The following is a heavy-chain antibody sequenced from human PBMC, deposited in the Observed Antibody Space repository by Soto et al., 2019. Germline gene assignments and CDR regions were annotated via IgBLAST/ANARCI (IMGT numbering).Heavy chain of an antibody. J-gene: IGHJ4*02. V-gene: IGHV4-34*01. Sequence: SETLSLTFAFYGGSFSGYYWSWIRQPPGKGLEWIGEINQSGSTNYNPSLKSRVTISVDTSKNQFSLKLTSVTAADTAVYYCARDKITGLFDYWGQGTLVTVSS. D-gene: IGHD2-8*02. CDR1: GGSFSGYY. CDR2: INQSGST. CDR3: ARDKITGLFDY.